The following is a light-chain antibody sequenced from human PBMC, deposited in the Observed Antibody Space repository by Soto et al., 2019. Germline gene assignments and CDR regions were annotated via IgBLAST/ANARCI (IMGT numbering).Light chain of an antibody. CDR1: SSNIGAGYD. V-gene: IGLV1-40*01. Sequence: QSVLTQPPSVSGAPGQRVTISCTGSSSNIGAGYDVHWYQQLPGTAPKLLIYGNSNRPSGVPDRFSGSQSGTSASLAITGLQAEDEADYSCQSYDSSLSGWVFGGGTQLTVL. CDR2: GNS. J-gene: IGLJ3*02. CDR3: QSYDSSLSGWV.